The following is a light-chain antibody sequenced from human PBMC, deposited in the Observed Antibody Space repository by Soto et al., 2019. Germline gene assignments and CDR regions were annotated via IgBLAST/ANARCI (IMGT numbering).Light chain of an antibody. CDR2: DAS. V-gene: IGKV1-5*01. CDR3: QQYNSYSWT. J-gene: IGKJ1*01. CDR1: QSISSW. Sequence: EIQKSHSHSTLSAFVGDRVTINCRASQSISSWLAWYQQKPGKAPKLLIYDASSLESGVPSRFSGSGSGTEFTLTISSLQPDDFATYYCQQYNSYSWTFGQGTKVDIK.